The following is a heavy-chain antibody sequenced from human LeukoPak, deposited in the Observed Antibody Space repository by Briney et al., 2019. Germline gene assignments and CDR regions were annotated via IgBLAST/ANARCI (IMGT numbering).Heavy chain of an antibody. CDR2: IYYSGST. Sequence: TSGTLSLTCAVSGGSISSSNWWSWVRQPPGKGLEWIGYIYYSGSTNYNPSLESRVTMSVDTSKNLFSLILSSVTAADTAVYYCARDGSGSYGYYFDSWGQGTLVTVSS. J-gene: IGHJ4*02. CDR3: ARDGSGSYGYYFDS. CDR1: GGSISSSNW. D-gene: IGHD1-26*01. V-gene: IGHV4-4*02.